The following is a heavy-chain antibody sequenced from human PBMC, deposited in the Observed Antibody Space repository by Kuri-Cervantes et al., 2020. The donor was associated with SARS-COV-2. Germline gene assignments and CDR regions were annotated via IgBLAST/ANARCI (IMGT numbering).Heavy chain of an antibody. CDR3: ARSLYGGTSWYYGMDV. Sequence: GGSLRLSCAASGFTFSSNAMTWVRQAPGKRLEWVSGISGSGRSTYYADSVKGRFTISRDNSKNTLYLQMNSLRAEDTAVYYCARSLYGGTSWYYGMDVWGQGTTVTVSS. CDR1: GFTFSSNA. V-gene: IGHV3-23*01. CDR2: ISGSGRST. J-gene: IGHJ6*02. D-gene: IGHD4-23*01.